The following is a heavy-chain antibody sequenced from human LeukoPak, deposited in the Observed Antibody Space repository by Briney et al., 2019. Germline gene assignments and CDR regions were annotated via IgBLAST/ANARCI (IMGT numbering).Heavy chain of an antibody. CDR1: GYTFTGYY. CDR3: ARDLRSALDF. V-gene: IGHV1-2*02. Sequence: ASVKVSCKASGYTFTGYYMHWVRQAPGQGLEWMGWINPNSGVTNYAQKFQGRVTMTRDTSISTAYMELSRLTSDDTALYFCARDLRSALDFWGQGTMVSVSS. CDR2: INPNSGVT. J-gene: IGHJ3*01.